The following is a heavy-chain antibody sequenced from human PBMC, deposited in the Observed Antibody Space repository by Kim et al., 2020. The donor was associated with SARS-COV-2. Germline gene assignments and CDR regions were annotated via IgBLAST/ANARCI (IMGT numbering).Heavy chain of an antibody. CDR3: ARDRGGYIWNDWYY. J-gene: IGHJ4*02. D-gene: IGHD1-1*01. Sequence: NPALKRRVTMSVDTSKNQFSQKLSSVTAADTAVYYCARDRGGYIWNDWYYWGQGTLVTVSS. V-gene: IGHV4-4*07.